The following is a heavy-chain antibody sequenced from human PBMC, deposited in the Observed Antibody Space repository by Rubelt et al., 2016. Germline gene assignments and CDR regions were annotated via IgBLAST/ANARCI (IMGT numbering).Heavy chain of an antibody. CDR1: GYTFTGYY. V-gene: IGHV1-2*06. CDR3: ARESSSGWYIDY. J-gene: IGHJ4*02. D-gene: IGHD6-19*01. CDR2: INPNSGGT. Sequence: QVQLVQSGAEVKKPGASVKVSCKASGYTFTGYYMHWVRQAPGQGLEWVGRINPNSGGTNYAQKFQGRVTMTRATSTTTAYMELSRLGSDDTAVFYCARESSSGWYIDYWGQGTLVTVSS.